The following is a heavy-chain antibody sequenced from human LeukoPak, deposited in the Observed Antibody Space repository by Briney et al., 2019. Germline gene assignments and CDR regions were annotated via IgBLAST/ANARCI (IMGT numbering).Heavy chain of an antibody. J-gene: IGHJ6*03. Sequence: SETLSLTCTVSGGSISSHYWNWIRQPPGKGLEWIGYTNDSGSTNYNSSLKSRVTMSVDTSKNQFSLRLTSVTAADTAVYYCARAVRGSAYYTLYYYYYMDVWGKGTTVTVSS. D-gene: IGHD3-3*01. V-gene: IGHV4-59*11. CDR1: GGSISSHY. CDR2: TNDSGST. CDR3: ARAVRGSAYYTLYYYYYMDV.